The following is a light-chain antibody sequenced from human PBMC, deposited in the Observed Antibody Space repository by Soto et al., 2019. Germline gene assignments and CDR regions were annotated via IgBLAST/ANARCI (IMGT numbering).Light chain of an antibody. J-gene: IGKJ2*01. V-gene: IGKV3-20*01. CDR1: QSVSSSY. Sequence: EIVLTQSPGTLSLSPGERATLSCRASQSVSSSYLVWYQQKPGQAPRLLIYGASSRATGIPDRFSGSGSGTDFTLTISRLEPEDFAVYYCQQYMTFGQGTKLEIK. CDR3: QQYMT. CDR2: GAS.